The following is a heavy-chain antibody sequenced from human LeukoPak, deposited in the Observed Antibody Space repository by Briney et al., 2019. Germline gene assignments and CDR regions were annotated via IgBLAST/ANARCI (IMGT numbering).Heavy chain of an antibody. CDR3: ARRLLGYCSGGSCYSGYFQH. CDR1: GGSISYFY. J-gene: IGHJ1*01. V-gene: IGHV4-4*07. Sequence: SETLSLTCTVSGGSISYFYWSWIRQPAGKGLEWIGRIYTSGSTNYNPSLKSRVTMSVDTSKKQFSLKLSSVTAADTAVYYCARRLLGYCSGGSCYSGYFQHWGQGTLVTVSS. CDR2: IYTSGST. D-gene: IGHD2-15*01.